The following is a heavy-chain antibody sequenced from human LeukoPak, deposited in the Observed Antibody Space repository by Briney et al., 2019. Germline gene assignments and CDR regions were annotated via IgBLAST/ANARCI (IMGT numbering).Heavy chain of an antibody. D-gene: IGHD1-26*01. CDR3: ARERWDDVFDI. CDR2: ICYSGSS. J-gene: IGHJ3*02. V-gene: IGHV4-59*12. CDR1: GGSISSYC. Sequence: SETLSLTCTVSGGSISSYCWSWIRQPPGKGLEWIAYICYSGSSNYNHSVKSRATISLDTSENQFSLKLSSVTAADTAVYYCARERWDDVFDIWGQGTVVTVSS.